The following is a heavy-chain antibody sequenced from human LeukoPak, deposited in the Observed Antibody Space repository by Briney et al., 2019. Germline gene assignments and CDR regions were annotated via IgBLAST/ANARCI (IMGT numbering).Heavy chain of an antibody. D-gene: IGHD3-16*01. V-gene: IGHV4-59*01. CDR3: TRGAGWLIDY. CDR2: FYNSGRS. Sequence: PSETLSLTCTVSDDSISDYYRGWIRQPPGKGLEWIGYFYNSGRSTYNPSPKSRVTISADTSKNHFYLKLNSVTTADTAVYYCTRGAGWLIDYWGQGILVTVSS. J-gene: IGHJ4*02. CDR1: DDSISDYY.